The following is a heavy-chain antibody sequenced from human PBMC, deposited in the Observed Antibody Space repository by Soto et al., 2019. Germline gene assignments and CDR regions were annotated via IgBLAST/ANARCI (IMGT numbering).Heavy chain of an antibody. V-gene: IGHV3-30-3*01. J-gene: IGHJ3*02. CDR3: ASSGDCSDTNCYKAFDI. CDR1: GFTFSRYA. Sequence: GGSLRLSCAASGFTFSRYAMHWVRQAPGKGLEWVAIISYDGTNKDYADSVKGRFTGPRNISKNTLNLHMSSLTTEDTAVYYGASSGDCSDTNCYKAFDIWGQGTMVTVSS. D-gene: IGHD2-2*02. CDR2: ISYDGTNK.